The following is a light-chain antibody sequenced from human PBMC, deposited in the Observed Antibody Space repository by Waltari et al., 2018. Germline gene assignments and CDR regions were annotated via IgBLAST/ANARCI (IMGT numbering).Light chain of an antibody. CDR3: QQYDTYPYT. CDR2: KAS. Sequence: DIQMTQSPSTLSASLGDRVTITCRASQSINSWLAWYQQKPGKAPKLLIYKASSLGNGVPSRFTGSGSGTEFTLTISSLQPDDFATYYCQQYDTYPYTFGQGTNLE. CDR1: QSINSW. J-gene: IGKJ2*01. V-gene: IGKV1-5*03.